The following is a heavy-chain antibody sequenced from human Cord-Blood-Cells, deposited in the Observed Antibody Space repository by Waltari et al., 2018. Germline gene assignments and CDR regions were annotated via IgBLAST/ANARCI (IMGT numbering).Heavy chain of an antibody. CDR1: GYTFTSYY. V-gene: IGHV1-46*01. CDR3: AREAGAAAALDY. Sequence: QVQLVQSGAEVKKPGASVKVSCTASGYTFTSYYMHWVRQAPGQGLEWMGILNPSGGSTSYAQKCQGRGTMTRDTSTSTVYMELSSLRSEDTAVYYCAREAGAAAALDYWGQGTLVTVSS. J-gene: IGHJ4*02. CDR2: LNPSGGST. D-gene: IGHD2-2*01.